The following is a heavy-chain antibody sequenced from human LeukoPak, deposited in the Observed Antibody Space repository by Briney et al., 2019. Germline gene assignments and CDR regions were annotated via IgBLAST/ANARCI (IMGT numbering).Heavy chain of an antibody. D-gene: IGHD3-22*01. V-gene: IGHV3-53*01. J-gene: IGHJ4*02. CDR3: ARLDLLDSNGMDH. CDR1: GFTFSSYA. Sequence: PGGSLRLSCAASGFTFSSYAMSWVRQAPGKGLEWVSVIYSGGSTYYADSVKGRFTISRDNSKNTLYLQMNSLRAEDTAVYYCARLDLLDSNGMDHWGQGTQVTVSS. CDR2: IYSGGST.